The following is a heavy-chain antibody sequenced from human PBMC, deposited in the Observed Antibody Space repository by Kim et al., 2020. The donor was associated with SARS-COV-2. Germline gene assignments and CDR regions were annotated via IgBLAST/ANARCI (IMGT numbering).Heavy chain of an antibody. CDR2: ISYDGSKK. CDR3: AKSRDQWSLAEPGDY. CDR1: GFIFSSYA. V-gene: IGHV3-30*04. J-gene: IGHJ4*02. Sequence: GGSLRLSCAASGFIFSSYAMHWVRQAPGKGLEWVAVISYDGSKKYYADSVKGRFTISRDNTKKTLYLQMNSLRAEDTAVYSCAKSRDQWSLAEPGDYWGQGTLVTVSS. D-gene: IGHD2-15*01.